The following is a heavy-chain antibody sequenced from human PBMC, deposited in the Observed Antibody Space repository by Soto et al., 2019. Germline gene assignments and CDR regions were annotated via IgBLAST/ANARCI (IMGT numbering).Heavy chain of an antibody. CDR1: GYTFTSYG. Sequence: ASVKVSCKASGYTFTSYGISWVRQAPGQGLEWMGWISAYNGNTNYAQKLQGRVTMTTDTSTSTAYMELRSLRSDDTAVYYCAGDIAPAGTLGYYFDYWGQGTLVTVSS. D-gene: IGHD6-13*01. CDR2: ISAYNGNT. V-gene: IGHV1-18*01. CDR3: AGDIAPAGTLGYYFDY. J-gene: IGHJ4*02.